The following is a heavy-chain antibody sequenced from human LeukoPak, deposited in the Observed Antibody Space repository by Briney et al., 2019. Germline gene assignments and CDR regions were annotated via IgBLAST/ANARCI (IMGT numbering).Heavy chain of an antibody. CDR1: GFTFGSHA. V-gene: IGHV3-23*01. J-gene: IGHJ6*03. CDR2: LSGSGGST. D-gene: IGHD4-17*01. Sequence: GGSLRLSCAASGFTFGSHAMSWVRQAPGKGLEWVSSLSGSGGSTYHADSVKGRFSISRDNSKNTLYLQLNSLRAEDTAVYYCAKGGSTSRVTTSRVVFGYYYYMDVWGKGTPVTVSS. CDR3: AKGGSTSRVTTSRVVFGYYYYMDV.